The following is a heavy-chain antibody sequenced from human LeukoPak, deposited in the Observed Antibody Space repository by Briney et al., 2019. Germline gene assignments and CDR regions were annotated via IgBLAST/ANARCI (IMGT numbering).Heavy chain of an antibody. Sequence: SETLSLTCTVSGGSISSNSYYWGWIRQPPGKGLKWIGSIYYSGSTYYNPSLKSRVTISVDTSKNQFSLKLSSVTAADTAVYYCARVSNSGYNSRGAFDIWGQGTMVTVSS. V-gene: IGHV4-39*07. D-gene: IGHD3-22*01. CDR2: IYYSGST. J-gene: IGHJ3*02. CDR1: GGSISSNSYY. CDR3: ARVSNSGYNSRGAFDI.